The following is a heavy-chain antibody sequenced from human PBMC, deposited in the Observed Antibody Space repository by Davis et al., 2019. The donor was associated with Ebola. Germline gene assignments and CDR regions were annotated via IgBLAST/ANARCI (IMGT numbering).Heavy chain of an antibody. D-gene: IGHD2-2*01. CDR1: GFTFSDYY. V-gene: IGHV3-11*04. Sequence: PGGSLRLSCAASGFTFSDYYMSWIRQAPGKGLEWVSYISSSGSTIYYADSVKGRFTISRDNAKNSLYLQMNSLRAEDTAVYYCAKDIVVVPVYYYGMDVWGQGTTVTVSS. CDR3: AKDIVVVPVYYYGMDV. J-gene: IGHJ6*02. CDR2: ISSSGSTI.